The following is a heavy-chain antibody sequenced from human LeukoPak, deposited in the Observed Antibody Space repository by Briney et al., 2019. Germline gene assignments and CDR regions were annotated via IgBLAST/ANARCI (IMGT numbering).Heavy chain of an antibody. CDR1: GGSISGFY. CDR2: IHYSGNT. CDR3: ARDIPADL. Sequence: SETLSFTCTVSGGSISGFYWSWIRQPPGKGLEWIGYIHYSGNTNYNPSLKSRVNISLDTSENQLSLRLSSVTAADTAVYCCARDIPADLWGQGTRLTVSS. V-gene: IGHV4-59*01. J-gene: IGHJ5*02.